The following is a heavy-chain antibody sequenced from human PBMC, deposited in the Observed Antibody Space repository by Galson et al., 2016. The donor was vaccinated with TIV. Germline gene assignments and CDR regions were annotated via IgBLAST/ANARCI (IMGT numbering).Heavy chain of an antibody. CDR3: AVDRNTAFDTYPFYYGMAD. J-gene: IGHJ6*02. CDR1: GGTFSTYV. V-gene: IGHV1-69*13. CDR2: INPIFGTA. Sequence: SVKVSCKASGGTFSTYVFSWLRQAPGQGLEWMGVINPIFGTANYAQTFQGRVTITADESTSTAYMELSGLRSGATAVYYCAVDRNTAFDTYPFYYGMADWGQGTTVIVSS. D-gene: IGHD5-18*01.